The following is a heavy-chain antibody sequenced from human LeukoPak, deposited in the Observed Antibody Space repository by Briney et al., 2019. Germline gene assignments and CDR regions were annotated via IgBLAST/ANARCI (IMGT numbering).Heavy chain of an antibody. CDR1: GFTFSRYS. J-gene: IGHJ6*03. V-gene: IGHV3-48*01. CDR3: ARDKYYMDV. CDR2: ISSSSSTI. Sequence: GGSLRLSCAASGFTFSRYSMNWVRRAPGKGLEWVSYISSSSSTIYYADSVKGRFTISRDNAKNSLYLQMNSLRAEETAVYYGARDKYYMDVWGKGTTVTVS.